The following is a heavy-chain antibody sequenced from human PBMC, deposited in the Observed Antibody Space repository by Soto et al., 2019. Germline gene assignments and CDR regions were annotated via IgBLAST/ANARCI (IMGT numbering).Heavy chain of an antibody. V-gene: IGHV3-33*01. CDR3: ARDYYYYDSSGYY. CDR1: GFTFSSYG. CDR2: IWYDGSNK. Sequence: GGSLRLSCAASGFTFSSYGMHWVRQAPGKGLEWVAVIWYDGSNKYYADSVKGRFTISRDNSKNTLYLQMNSLRAEDTAVYYCARDYYYYDSSGYYWGQGTLVTVSS. D-gene: IGHD3-22*01. J-gene: IGHJ4*02.